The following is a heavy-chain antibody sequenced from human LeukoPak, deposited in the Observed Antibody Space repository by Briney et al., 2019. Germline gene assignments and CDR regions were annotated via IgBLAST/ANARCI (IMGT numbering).Heavy chain of an antibody. D-gene: IGHD6-13*01. CDR3: ARHGIVDSSRKYYFDY. Sequence: SETLSLTCSVSGGSISTYYWSWIRQPPGKGLEWIGYIYYSGSTSYNPSLKSRVTISVDTSKNRFSLDLSSVTAADTAVYYCARHGIVDSSRKYYFDYWGQGTLVTVSS. J-gene: IGHJ4*02. V-gene: IGHV4-59*08. CDR2: IYYSGST. CDR1: GGSISTYY.